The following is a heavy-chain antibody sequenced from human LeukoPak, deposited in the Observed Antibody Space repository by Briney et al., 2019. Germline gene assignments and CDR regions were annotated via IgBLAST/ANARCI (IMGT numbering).Heavy chain of an antibody. V-gene: IGHV1-3*01. J-gene: IGHJ3*02. Sequence: GASVKVSCKASGYTFTSYAMHWVRQAPGQRLEWMGWINAGNGNTKYSQKFQGRVTITRDTSASTAYMELSSLRSEDTAVYYCVRRTQKWELQRGHAFDIWGQGTMVTVSS. CDR3: VRRTQKWELQRGHAFDI. CDR2: INAGNGNT. D-gene: IGHD1-26*01. CDR1: GYTFTSYA.